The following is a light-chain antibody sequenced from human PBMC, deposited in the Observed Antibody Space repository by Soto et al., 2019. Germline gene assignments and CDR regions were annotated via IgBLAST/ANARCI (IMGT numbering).Light chain of an antibody. V-gene: IGKV1-5*03. CDR1: QSISSW. CDR2: KAS. J-gene: IGKJ1*01. Sequence: DIQMTQSPSTLSASVGDRVTITCRASQSISSWLAWYQQKPGKAPKLLIYKASSLEDGVPDRFSGSGSGTEFTLTISRLEPEDFTVYYCHHYETFGQGTKVDIK. CDR3: HHYET.